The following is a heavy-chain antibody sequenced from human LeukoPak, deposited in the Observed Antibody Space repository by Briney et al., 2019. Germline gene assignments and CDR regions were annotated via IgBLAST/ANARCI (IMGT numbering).Heavy chain of an antibody. V-gene: IGHV4-59*01. J-gene: IGHJ4*02. CDR2: IYSSGST. CDR1: GGSISDYY. CDR3: ARARNGYNPFLFDY. D-gene: IGHD5-24*01. Sequence: PSETLFLTCTVSGGSISDYYWNWLRQPPGKGLEWIGCIYSSGSTNYDPSLKSRLTISVDTSKNQFSLKLSSVTAADTAVYYCARARNGYNPFLFDYWGQGTLVTVSS.